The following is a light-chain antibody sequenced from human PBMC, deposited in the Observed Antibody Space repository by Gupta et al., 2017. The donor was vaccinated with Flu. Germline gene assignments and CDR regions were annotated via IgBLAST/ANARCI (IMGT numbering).Light chain of an antibody. Sequence: GDRVTIACRASQNINNYLNWYQQKPGKAPNLLIYDASNLQGGVPSRFSGSGSGTYFTLTISSLQPEDFATYYCQESDKSPLTFGGGTKVEIK. CDR1: QNINNY. CDR2: DAS. V-gene: IGKV1-39*01. J-gene: IGKJ4*01. CDR3: QESDKSPLT.